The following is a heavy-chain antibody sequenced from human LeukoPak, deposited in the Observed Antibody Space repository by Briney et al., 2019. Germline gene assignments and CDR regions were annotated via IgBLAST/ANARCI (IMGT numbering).Heavy chain of an antibody. J-gene: IGHJ4*02. CDR2: IIPIFGTA. V-gene: IGHV1-69*13. CDR3: ARDMNRNYYDSSGYYGGEFDY. CDR1: GGTFSSYA. Sequence: SVKVSCKASGGTFSSYAISWVRQAPGQGLEWMGGIIPIFGTANYARKFQGRVTITADESTSTAYMELSSLRSDDTAVYYCARDMNRNYYDSSGYYGGEFDYWGQGTLVTVSS. D-gene: IGHD3-22*01.